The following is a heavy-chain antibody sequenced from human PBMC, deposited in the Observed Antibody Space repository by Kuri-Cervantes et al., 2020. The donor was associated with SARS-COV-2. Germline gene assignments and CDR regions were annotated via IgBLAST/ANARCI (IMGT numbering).Heavy chain of an antibody. Sequence: SETLSLTCGVSGASFGNYHWSWVRQPPGKGLEWIGDIIYSGSTNYSPSLKSRVTISVDTSKNQFSLNLASVTAADTAVYYCASLLLWQQFAHWGQGILVTVSS. J-gene: IGHJ4*02. CDR3: ASLLLWQQFAH. CDR1: GASFGNYH. D-gene: IGHD5-24*01. V-gene: IGHV4-34*12. CDR2: IIYSGST.